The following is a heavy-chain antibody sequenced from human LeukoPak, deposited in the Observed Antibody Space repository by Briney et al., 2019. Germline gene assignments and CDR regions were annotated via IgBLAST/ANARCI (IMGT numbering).Heavy chain of an antibody. V-gene: IGHV4-34*01. J-gene: IGHJ6*02. D-gene: IGHD3-10*01. CDR3: ARGRSEYYYGSGSYYSPPYYYYGMDV. CDR2: INHSGST. CDR1: GGSLSGYY. Sequence: SETLSLTCAVYGGSLSGYYWSWIRQPPGKGLEWIGEINHSGSTNYNPSLKSRVTISVDTSKNQFSLKLSSVTAADTAVYYCARGRSEYYYGSGSYYSPPYYYYGMDVWGQGTTVTVSS.